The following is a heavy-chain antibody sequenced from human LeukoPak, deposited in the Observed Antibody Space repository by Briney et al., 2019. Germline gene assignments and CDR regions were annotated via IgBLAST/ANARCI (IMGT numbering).Heavy chain of an antibody. D-gene: IGHD3-3*01. CDR2: FDPEDGET. Sequence: ASVKVSCKVSGYTLTELSMHWVRQAPGKGLEWMGGFDPEDGETIYAQKFQGRVTMTEDTSTDTAYMELSSLRSEDTAVYYCATFTIFGVPRGGFDYWGQGTLVTVSS. CDR3: ATFTIFGVPRGGFDY. CDR1: GYTLTELS. V-gene: IGHV1-24*01. J-gene: IGHJ4*02.